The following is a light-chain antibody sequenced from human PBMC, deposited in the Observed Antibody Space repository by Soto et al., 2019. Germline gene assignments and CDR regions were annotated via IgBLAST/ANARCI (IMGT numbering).Light chain of an antibody. CDR3: QQFYNYPRT. V-gene: IGKV1-8*01. CDR1: QDIGTY. J-gene: IGKJ1*01. Sequence: AIRITQSPSSFSASTGGRVSITCRSTQDIGTYLAWYQQIPGKAPKLLIYDASTLQTGVPSRFSGSGSGTDFTLTISYLQSEDFGTYYCQQFYNYPRTFGQGTKVDIK. CDR2: DAS.